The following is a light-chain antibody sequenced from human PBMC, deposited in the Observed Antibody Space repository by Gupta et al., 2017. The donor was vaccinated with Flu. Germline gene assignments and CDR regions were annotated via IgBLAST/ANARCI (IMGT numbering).Light chain of an antibody. J-gene: IGKJ1*01. CDR2: AAS. CDR1: QGIRND. CDR3: RLQTNYPWT. Sequence: DIQMTQSPSSLSASVGDRVTITCRASQGIRNDLGWYQQKPGKAPKRLIYAASSLQSGVPSRFSGTGTETEFTLTIMSRQPEDFAIYYCRLQTNYPWTFGQGTKVEVK. V-gene: IGKV1-17*01.